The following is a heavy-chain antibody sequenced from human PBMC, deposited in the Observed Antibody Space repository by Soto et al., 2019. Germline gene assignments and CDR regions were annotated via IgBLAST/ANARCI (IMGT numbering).Heavy chain of an antibody. CDR1: GFRFWTYS. D-gene: IGHD5-12*01. CDR2: ISGDGSAT. Sequence: EVKLLESGGGLVQPGESLRLSCAASGFRFWTYSMSWVRQAPGQGVEWVSGISGDGSATSYADSLKGRFTVSRDNSKDTLVLQMNTLRVEETAVYYCAKARLNDDNDYHRDGFDVWGPGT. J-gene: IGHJ3*01. V-gene: IGHV3-23*01. CDR3: AKARLNDDNDYHRDGFDV.